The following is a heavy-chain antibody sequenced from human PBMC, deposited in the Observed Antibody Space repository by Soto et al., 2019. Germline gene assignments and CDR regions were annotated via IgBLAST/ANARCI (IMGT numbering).Heavy chain of an antibody. CDR1: GATISRDY. CDR3: ARVPGS. D-gene: IGHD5-12*01. Sequence: SETRSLTWTVSGATISRDYWSWIRQSPGKGLEWIGYLYNTGSTIYNPSLKSRVTISVDTSKNQFSLKLSSVTAADTAVYYCARVPGSWGQGILGSRSS. V-gene: IGHV4-59*12. CDR2: LYNTGST. J-gene: IGHJ5*02.